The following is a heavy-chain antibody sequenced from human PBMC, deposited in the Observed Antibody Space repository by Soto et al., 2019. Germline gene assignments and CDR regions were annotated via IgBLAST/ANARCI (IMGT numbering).Heavy chain of an antibody. CDR1: SGSISSSGYY. Sequence: QLRLQESGPGLVKPSETLALTCSVSSGSISSSGYYWDWIRQPPGKGLEWIGSIDRSATTYYNPSLKGRVTMSVDTSKNQFPLRLTSVSAADTAVYYCARQVSYSDSLRNYFDKWGQGTLVTVSS. V-gene: IGHV4-39*01. CDR3: ARQVSYSDSLRNYFDK. J-gene: IGHJ4*02. D-gene: IGHD3-3*01. CDR2: IDRSATT.